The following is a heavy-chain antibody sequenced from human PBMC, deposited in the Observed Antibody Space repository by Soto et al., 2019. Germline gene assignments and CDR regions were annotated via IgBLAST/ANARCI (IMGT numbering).Heavy chain of an antibody. CDR2: IIPFFGSP. Sequence: QVQLVQSGSEVQKPGSSVKVSCKASGDTFSSYAISWVRQAPGQGLEWMGGIIPFFGSPKFAQKFQGRLTITADESTSTAYMQLSSLRSEDTAVYYCAVGDPSDYWGQGILITVSS. CDR3: AVGDPSDY. V-gene: IGHV1-69*01. J-gene: IGHJ4*02. D-gene: IGHD2-21*02. CDR1: GDTFSSYA.